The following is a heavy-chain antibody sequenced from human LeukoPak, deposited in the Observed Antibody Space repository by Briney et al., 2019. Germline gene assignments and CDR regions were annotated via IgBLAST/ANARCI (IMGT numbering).Heavy chain of an antibody. Sequence: PGGSLRLSCAASGFTLSGSAMHWVRQASGKGLEWVGRIRSKANSYATAYAASVKGRFTISRDDSKNTAYLQMNSLKTEDTAVYYCTVCIDDYYYYYMDVWGKGTTVTVSS. CDR3: TVCIDDYYYYYMDV. CDR2: IRSKANSYAT. CDR1: GFTLSGSA. J-gene: IGHJ6*03. D-gene: IGHD1-26*01. V-gene: IGHV3-73*01.